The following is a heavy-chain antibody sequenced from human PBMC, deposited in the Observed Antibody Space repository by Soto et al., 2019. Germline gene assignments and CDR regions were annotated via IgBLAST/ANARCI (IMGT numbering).Heavy chain of an antibody. Sequence: QVQLQESGPGLVKPSQTLSLTCTVSGGSISSGDYYWSWIRQPPGKGLEWIGYIYYSGSTYYNPSLKSRVTISVDTSKNQFSLKLSSVTAADTAVYYCARDPLIYSSSWYELSAFDIWGQGTMVTVSS. V-gene: IGHV4-30-4*01. CDR3: ARDPLIYSSSWYELSAFDI. CDR2: IYYSGST. CDR1: GGSISSGDYY. J-gene: IGHJ3*02. D-gene: IGHD6-13*01.